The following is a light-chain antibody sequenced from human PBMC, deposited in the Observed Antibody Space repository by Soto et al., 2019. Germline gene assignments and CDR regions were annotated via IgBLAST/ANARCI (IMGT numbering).Light chain of an antibody. CDR2: KIS. CDR1: QSLEDSDGNSY. Sequence: IVMTQTPLSSAVTLGQPASISCRSSQSLEDSDGNSYLSWLHQRPGQPPRLLIYKISNRLSGVPHRFSGSGAGNVFTLRISRVEADDVGLYYCMQATQFPWTFGQGTRVEIK. J-gene: IGKJ1*01. CDR3: MQATQFPWT. V-gene: IGKV2-24*01.